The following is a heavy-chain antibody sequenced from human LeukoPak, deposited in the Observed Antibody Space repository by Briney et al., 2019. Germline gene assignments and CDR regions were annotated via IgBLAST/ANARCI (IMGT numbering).Heavy chain of an antibody. J-gene: IGHJ3*02. Sequence: GASVKVSCKASGYTFSSYGISWVRQAPGHGLEWMGWLGAYDGKTNYAQKLQGRVTMTTDTSTSTAYMELRSLRSDDTAVYYCALYSRTLNAFDIWGQGTMVTVSS. CDR1: GYTFSSYG. D-gene: IGHD2-21*01. CDR2: LGAYDGKT. CDR3: ALYSRTLNAFDI. V-gene: IGHV1-18*01.